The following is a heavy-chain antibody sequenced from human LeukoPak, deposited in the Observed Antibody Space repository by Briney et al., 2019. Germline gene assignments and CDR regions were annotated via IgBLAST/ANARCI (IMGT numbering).Heavy chain of an antibody. CDR1: GYTFSSYW. D-gene: IGHD3-3*01. CDR3: ARQNDFRLDY. V-gene: IGHV5-51*01. J-gene: IGHJ4*02. CDR2: IYPGDSDT. Sequence: GESLRISCKGSGYTFSSYWIGWVRQMPGKGLEWMGIIYPGDSDTRYSPSLQGQVTISVDTSIGTAYLQWSSLKASDTAIYYCARQNDFRLDYWGQGTLVAVSS.